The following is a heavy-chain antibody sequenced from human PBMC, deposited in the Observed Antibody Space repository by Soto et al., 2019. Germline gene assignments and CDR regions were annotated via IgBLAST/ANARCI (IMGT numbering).Heavy chain of an antibody. CDR1: GGSISSGDYY. D-gene: IGHD4-17*01. CDR3: ARDSSYGSSRLFDY. V-gene: IGHV4-30-4*01. CDR2: IYSSGST. J-gene: IGHJ4*02. Sequence: SETLSLTCTVSGGSISSGDYYWNWIRQPPGRGLEWIGYIYSSGSTYYNPSLKSRPTISLDTSKNQFSLILSSVTGADTAVYYCARDSSYGSSRLFDYWGQGTRVTVSS.